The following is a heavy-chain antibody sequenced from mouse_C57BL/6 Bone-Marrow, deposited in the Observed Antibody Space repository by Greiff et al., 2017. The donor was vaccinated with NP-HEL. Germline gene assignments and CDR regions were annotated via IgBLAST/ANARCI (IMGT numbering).Heavy chain of an antibody. CDR1: GFSLTSYG. Sequence: VQLVESGPGLVAPSQSLSITCTVSGFSLTSYGVDWVRQSPGKGLEWLGVIWGVGSTNYNSALKSRLSISKDNSKSQVFLKMNSLQTDDTAMYYCASERDSSGFAYWGQGTLVTVSA. V-gene: IGHV2-6*01. D-gene: IGHD3-2*02. J-gene: IGHJ3*01. CDR3: ASERDSSGFAY. CDR2: IWGVGST.